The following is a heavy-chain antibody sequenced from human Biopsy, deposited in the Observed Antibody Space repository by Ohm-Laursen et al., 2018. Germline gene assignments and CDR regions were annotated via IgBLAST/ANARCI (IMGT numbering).Heavy chain of an antibody. J-gene: IGHJ4*02. D-gene: IGHD2-21*02. Sequence: SVKVSCKASGYIFTYRYLHWVRQAPGQALEWLGWITIYNGNVKYAQRFQDRLSITRHTSLHTAYMELGGLRSDDTAVYFCVRSPLRDGDPQYFESWGQGTLVTVSS. CDR3: VRSPLRDGDPQYFES. V-gene: IGHV1-45*02. CDR1: GYIFTYRY. CDR2: ITIYNGNV.